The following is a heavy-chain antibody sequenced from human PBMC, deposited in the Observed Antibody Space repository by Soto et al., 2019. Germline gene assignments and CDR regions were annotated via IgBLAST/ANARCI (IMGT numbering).Heavy chain of an antibody. CDR3: ARDSSPYYDFWSGIYTYFDY. D-gene: IGHD3-3*01. V-gene: IGHV3-74*01. J-gene: IGHJ4*02. Sequence: GGSLRLSCAVSGFTFSSHWMHWVRQAPGKGLMWVSRINSDGSTTNYADSVKGRFTISRDNAKKTLYLQMNSLRVDDTAVYYCARDSSPYYDFWSGIYTYFDYWGQGALVTVSS. CDR1: GFTFSSHW. CDR2: INSDGSTT.